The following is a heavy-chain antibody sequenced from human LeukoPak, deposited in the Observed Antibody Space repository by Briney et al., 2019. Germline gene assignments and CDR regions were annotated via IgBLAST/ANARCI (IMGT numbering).Heavy chain of an antibody. CDR2: INWNGGST. D-gene: IGHD3-10*01. V-gene: IGHV3-20*01. Sequence: PGGSLRLSCAASGFTFDDYGMSWVRQAPGKGLEWVSGINWNGGSTGYADSVKGRFTISRDNAKSSLYLQMNSLRAEDTALYHCARDLYYGSGTHNWFDPWGQGTLVTVSS. J-gene: IGHJ5*02. CDR1: GFTFDDYG. CDR3: ARDLYYGSGTHNWFDP.